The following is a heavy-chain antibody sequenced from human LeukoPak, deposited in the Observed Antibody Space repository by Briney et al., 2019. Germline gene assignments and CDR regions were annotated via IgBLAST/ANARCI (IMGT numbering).Heavy chain of an antibody. CDR3: TSGEEDYSSSWYPFDY. D-gene: IGHD6-13*01. CDR2: IRSKAYGGTT. V-gene: IGHV3-49*04. J-gene: IGHJ4*02. CDR1: GFTFGDYA. Sequence: GGSLRLSCTASGFTFGDYAMSWVRQAPGKGLEWVGFIRSKAYGGTTEYAASVKGRFTISRDDSKSIAYLQMNSLKTEDTAVYYCTSGEEDYSSSWYPFDYWGQGTLVTVSS.